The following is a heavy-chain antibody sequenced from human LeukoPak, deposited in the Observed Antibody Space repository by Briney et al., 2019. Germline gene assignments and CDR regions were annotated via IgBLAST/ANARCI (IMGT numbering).Heavy chain of an antibody. D-gene: IGHD2-15*01. CDR1: GDSVSSNSAA. CDR2: TYYRSKWYN. J-gene: IGHJ4*02. Sequence: SQTLSLTCAISGDSVSSNSAAWNWIRQSPSRGLEWLGRTYYRSKWYNDYAVSVKSRITINPDTSKNQFSLQLNSVTPEETAVYYCSRDLIRIDGGKFPVFDYWGQGTRVTVSS. V-gene: IGHV6-1*01. CDR3: SRDLIRIDGGKFPVFDY.